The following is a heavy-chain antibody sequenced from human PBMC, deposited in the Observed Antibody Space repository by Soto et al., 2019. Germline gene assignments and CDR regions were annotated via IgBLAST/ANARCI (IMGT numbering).Heavy chain of an antibody. CDR2: IIPIFGTA. V-gene: IGHV1-69*06. CDR1: GGTFSSYA. CDR3: ALGVGYYYGSGSYHFDY. D-gene: IGHD3-10*01. Sequence: QVQLVQSGAEVKKPGSSVKVSCTASGGTFSSYAISWVRQAPGQGLEWMGGIIPIFGTANYAQKFQGRVTITADKSTSTAYMELSSLRSEDTAVYYCALGVGYYYGSGSYHFDYWGQGTLVTVSS. J-gene: IGHJ4*02.